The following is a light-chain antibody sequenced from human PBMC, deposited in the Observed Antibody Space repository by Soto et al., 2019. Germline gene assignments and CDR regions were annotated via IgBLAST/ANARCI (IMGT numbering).Light chain of an antibody. CDR2: GAS. V-gene: IGKV3-20*01. J-gene: IGKJ5*01. CDR3: QQCGSSST. Sequence: EIVLTQSPGTLSLSPGERSTLSCMASQTFSNSFLSWFQQIPGQAPRLLIYGASMRATGIPDRFSGSGSGTDFTLTISRLEPEDFAVYYCQQCGSSSTVGQGTRLEIK. CDR1: QTFSNSF.